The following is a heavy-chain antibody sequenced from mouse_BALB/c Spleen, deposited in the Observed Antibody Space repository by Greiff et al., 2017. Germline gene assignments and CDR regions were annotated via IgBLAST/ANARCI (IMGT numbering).Heavy chain of an antibody. CDR2: INPSNGRT. J-gene: IGHJ2*01. V-gene: IGHV1S81*02. Sequence: QVQLKQPGAELVKPGASVKLSCKASGYTFTSYWMHWVKQRPGQGLEWIGEINPSNGRTNYNEKFKSKATLTVDKSSSTAYMQLSSLTSEDSAVYYCARSPLYYGSSYPYYFDYWGQGTTLTVSS. CDR1: GYTFTSYW. CDR3: ARSPLYYGSSYPYYFDY. D-gene: IGHD1-1*01.